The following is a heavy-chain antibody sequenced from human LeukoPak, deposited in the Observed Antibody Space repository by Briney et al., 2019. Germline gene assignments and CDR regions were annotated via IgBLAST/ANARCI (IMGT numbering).Heavy chain of an antibody. D-gene: IGHD1-14*01. CDR3: VKDNPLDY. V-gene: IGHV3-30*02. CDR2: IRYDGNNK. Sequence: PGGSLRLSCGASGFTFSNYGMLWVRQAPGKGLEWVAFIRYDGNNKLYADSVKGRFTISRDNSKNTLYLHINSLRAEDTAAYYCVKDNPLDYWGQGTLVIVSS. J-gene: IGHJ4*02. CDR1: GFTFSNYG.